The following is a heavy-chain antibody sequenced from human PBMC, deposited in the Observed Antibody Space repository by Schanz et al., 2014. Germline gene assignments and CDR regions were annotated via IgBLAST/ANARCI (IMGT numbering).Heavy chain of an antibody. CDR3: AKDAPYPFDL. CDR1: TSIFNHAW. V-gene: IGHV3-15*01. CDR2: IKSKTDGETT. J-gene: IGHJ2*01. Sequence: EVQLVESGGGLVKPGGSLRLSCAASTSIFNHAWMSWVRQAPGKGLEWLGRIKSKTDGETTDYAAPVKGRFTISTDDSKNTVYLQMNSLQTEDTAIYYCAKDAPYPFDLWGRGTLITVSS.